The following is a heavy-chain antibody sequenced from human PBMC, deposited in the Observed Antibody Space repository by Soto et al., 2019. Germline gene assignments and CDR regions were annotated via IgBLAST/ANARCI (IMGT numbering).Heavy chain of an antibody. CDR3: ARVPQYSSGWSRRLYGMDV. D-gene: IGHD6-19*01. CDR2: INHSGST. V-gene: IGHV4-34*01. CDR1: GGSFSGYY. J-gene: IGHJ6*02. Sequence: SETLSLTCAVYGGSFSGYYWSWIRQPPGKGLEWIGEINHSGSTNYDPSLKSRVTISVDTSKNQFSLKLSSVTAADTAVYYCARVPQYSSGWSRRLYGMDVWGQGTTVTVSS.